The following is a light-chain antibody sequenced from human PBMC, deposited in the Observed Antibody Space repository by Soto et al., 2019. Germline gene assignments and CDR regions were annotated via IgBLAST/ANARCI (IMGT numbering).Light chain of an antibody. V-gene: IGKV3-15*01. CDR3: QHYNNLPLT. CDR2: GAS. J-gene: IGKJ4*01. Sequence: EIVMTQSPATLSVSPGERATLSCRASQSVSNNLAWYQHKPGQAPRLLIFGASTRATGSPGRFSGSGSGTEFPLTIISLQSEDSAVYYCQHYNNLPLTFGGGTKVEIK. CDR1: QSVSNN.